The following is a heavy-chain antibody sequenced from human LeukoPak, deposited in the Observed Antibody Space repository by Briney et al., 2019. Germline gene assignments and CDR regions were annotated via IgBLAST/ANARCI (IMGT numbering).Heavy chain of an antibody. J-gene: IGHJ6*03. CDR1: GFTFSGYS. CDR3: ARDQERGYSYGYPGYYYMDV. CDR2: ISSSSSYI. Sequence: GGSLRLSCAASGFTFSGYSMNWVRQAPGKGLEWVSSISSSSSYIYYADSVKGRFTISRDNAKNSLYLQMNSLRAEDTAVYYCARDQERGYSYGYPGYYYMDVWGKGTTVTVSS. D-gene: IGHD5-18*01. V-gene: IGHV3-21*01.